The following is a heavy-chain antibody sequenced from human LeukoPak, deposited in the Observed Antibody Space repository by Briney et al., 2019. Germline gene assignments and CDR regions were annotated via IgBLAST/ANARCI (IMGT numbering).Heavy chain of an antibody. D-gene: IGHD3-22*01. Sequence: PSETLSLTCTVSGGSINSYYWSWIRQPAGRGLEWIGRIYTSGTTNYNPSLKSRVTMSVDTSKKQFSLKLSSVTAADTAVYYCARHLTYYYDSSGYYPNWFDPWGQGTLVTVSS. CDR2: IYTSGTT. J-gene: IGHJ5*02. V-gene: IGHV4-4*07. CDR3: ARHLTYYYDSSGYYPNWFDP. CDR1: GGSINSYY.